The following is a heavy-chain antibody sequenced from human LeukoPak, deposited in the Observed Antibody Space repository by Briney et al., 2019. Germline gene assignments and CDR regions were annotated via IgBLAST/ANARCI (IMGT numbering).Heavy chain of an antibody. V-gene: IGHV3-66*01. D-gene: IGHD7-27*01. J-gene: IGHJ4*02. Sequence: GGSLRLSCAASGFTFSSYSMNWVRQAPGKGLGWVSVIYSGGSTYYADSVKGRFTIPRDNSKNTLYLQMNSLRAEDTAVYYCARNKWGALDYWGQGTLVTVSS. CDR1: GFTFSSYS. CDR3: ARNKWGALDY. CDR2: IYSGGST.